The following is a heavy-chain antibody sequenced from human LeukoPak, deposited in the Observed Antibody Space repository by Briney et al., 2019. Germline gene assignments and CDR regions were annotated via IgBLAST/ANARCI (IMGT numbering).Heavy chain of an antibody. Sequence: PGGSLRLSCAASGFTFSSYSMNWVRQAPGKGLEYVSAISSNGGSTYYADSVKGRFTISRDNSKNTLYLQMSSLRAEDTAVYYCVKEYAYYYGSGSYYNGGFGDYWGQGTLVTVSS. J-gene: IGHJ4*02. CDR1: GFTFSSYS. V-gene: IGHV3-64D*06. CDR2: ISSNGGST. CDR3: VKEYAYYYGSGSYYNGGFGDY. D-gene: IGHD3-10*01.